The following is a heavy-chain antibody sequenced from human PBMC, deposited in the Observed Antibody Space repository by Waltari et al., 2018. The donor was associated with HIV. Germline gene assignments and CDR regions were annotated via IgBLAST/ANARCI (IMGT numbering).Heavy chain of an antibody. V-gene: IGHV3-66*01. CDR1: GFTVSSNY. J-gene: IGHJ6*02. CDR2: IYSGGST. Sequence: EVQLVESGGGLVQPGGSLRLSCAASGFTVSSNYMSWVRPAPGKGLEWVSVIYSGGSTYYADSVKGRFTISRDNSKNTLYLQMNSLRAEDTAVYYCARDEKGFYSSGCYGMDVWGQGTTVTVSS. CDR3: ARDEKGFYSSGCYGMDV. D-gene: IGHD6-19*01.